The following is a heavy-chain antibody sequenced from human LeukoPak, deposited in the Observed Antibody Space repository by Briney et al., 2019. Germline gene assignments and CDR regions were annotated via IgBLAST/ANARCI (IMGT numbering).Heavy chain of an antibody. CDR1: GFTFSSYG. Sequence: GGSLRLSCAASGFTFSSYGMHWVRKAPGKGLEWVAIISYDGSNKYYADPVKGRFTISRDNSKNTLYLQMNSLRAEDTAVYYCAKWKYSNSGIDDYWGQGTLVTVSS. CDR2: ISYDGSNK. D-gene: IGHD6-6*01. V-gene: IGHV3-30*18. J-gene: IGHJ4*02. CDR3: AKWKYSNSGIDDY.